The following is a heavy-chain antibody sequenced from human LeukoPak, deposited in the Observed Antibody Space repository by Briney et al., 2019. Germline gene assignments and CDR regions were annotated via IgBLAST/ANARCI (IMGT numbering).Heavy chain of an antibody. V-gene: IGHV3-74*01. Sequence: PGGSLRLSCAASGFTFSTYSMSWVRQDPGKGLVWVSRINSGGSATNYADSVRGRFTISRDNARNTLYLQMNGVREEDTAVDFCAVLNVFVGNWGQGTLVTVSS. CDR1: GFTFSTYS. CDR2: INSGGSAT. D-gene: IGHD3-16*01. J-gene: IGHJ4*02. CDR3: AVLNVFVGN.